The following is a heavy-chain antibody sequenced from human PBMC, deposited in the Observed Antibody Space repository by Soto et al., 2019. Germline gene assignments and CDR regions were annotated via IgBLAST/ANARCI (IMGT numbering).Heavy chain of an antibody. J-gene: IGHJ4*02. CDR2: INSDGSST. CDR1: GFTFSSYW. V-gene: IGHV3-74*01. D-gene: IGHD3-22*01. CDR3: ARAAYYYDSSGYYSPFSIPFDY. Sequence: GGSLRLSCAASGFTFSSYWMHWVRQAPGKGLVWVSRINSDGSSTSYADSVKGRFTISRDNARNTLYLQMNSLRAEDTAVYYCARAAYYYDSSGYYSPFSIPFDYWGQGTLVTVSS.